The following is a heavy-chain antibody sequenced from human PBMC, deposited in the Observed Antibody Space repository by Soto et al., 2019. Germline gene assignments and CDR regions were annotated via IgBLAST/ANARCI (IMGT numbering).Heavy chain of an antibody. CDR3: ASSVAATRDYFDY. Sequence: SETLSLTCTVSAGSITNYYWNWIRQPAGKGLEWIGRFYSSGSTKYNPSLKSRVTMSLDTSKNQFSLKLSSVTAADTAVYYCASSVAATRDYFDYWGQGTLVTVSS. CDR1: AGSITNYY. CDR2: FYSSGST. V-gene: IGHV4-4*07. D-gene: IGHD2-15*01. J-gene: IGHJ4*02.